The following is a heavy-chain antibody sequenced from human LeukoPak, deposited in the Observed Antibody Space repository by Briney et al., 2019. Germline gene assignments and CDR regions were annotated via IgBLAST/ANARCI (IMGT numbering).Heavy chain of an antibody. Sequence: GGSLRLSCAASGFTFSSYGMHWVRQAPGKGLKWVAFIRSDGSNKYYADSVKGRFTISRDNSKNTLYLQMNSLRAEDTAVYYCAKQGAGIRDWGQGTLVTVSS. CDR3: AKQGAGIRD. CDR1: GFTFSSYG. V-gene: IGHV3-30*02. CDR2: IRSDGSNK. D-gene: IGHD6-19*01. J-gene: IGHJ4*02.